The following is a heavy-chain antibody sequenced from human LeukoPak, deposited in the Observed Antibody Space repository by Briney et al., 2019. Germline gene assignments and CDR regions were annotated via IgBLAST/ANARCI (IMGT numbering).Heavy chain of an antibody. CDR2: INHSGST. CDR1: GGSFSGYY. CDR3: ARHYRGALAGTMGAFDI. Sequence: SETLSLTCAVYGGSFSGYYWSWIRQPPGKGLEWIGEINHSGSTYYDASFKSRVTMSVDTSKNQFSLKLSSVTAADTAVYYCARHYRGALAGTMGAFDIWGQGTMVTVSS. V-gene: IGHV4-34*01. J-gene: IGHJ3*02. D-gene: IGHD6-19*01.